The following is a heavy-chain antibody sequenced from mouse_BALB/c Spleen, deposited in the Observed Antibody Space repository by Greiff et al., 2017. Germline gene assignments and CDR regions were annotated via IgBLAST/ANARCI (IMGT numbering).Heavy chain of an antibody. V-gene: IGHV1S135*01. Sequence: VQLKQSGPELVKPGASVKVSCKASGYAFTSYNMYWVKQSHGKSLEWIGYIDPYNGGTSYNQKFKGKATLTVDKSSSTAYMHLNSLTSEDSAVYYCARGGYYYGSSYGAYWGQGTLVTVSA. CDR2: IDPYNGGT. CDR1: GYAFTSYN. CDR3: ARGGYYYGSSYGAY. D-gene: IGHD1-1*01. J-gene: IGHJ3*01.